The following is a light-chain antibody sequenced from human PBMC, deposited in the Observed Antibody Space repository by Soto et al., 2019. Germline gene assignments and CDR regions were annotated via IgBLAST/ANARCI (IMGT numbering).Light chain of an antibody. Sequence: QSVLTQPPSVSGSPGQSVTISCTGTSSDVGSYNRVSWYQQPPGTAPKLMIYEVSNRPSGVPDRFSGSKSGHTASLTISGLQAEDEADYYCSSYTSSSAWVFGGGTKLTVL. J-gene: IGLJ2*01. CDR2: EVS. CDR3: SSYTSSSAWV. V-gene: IGLV2-18*02. CDR1: SSDVGSYNR.